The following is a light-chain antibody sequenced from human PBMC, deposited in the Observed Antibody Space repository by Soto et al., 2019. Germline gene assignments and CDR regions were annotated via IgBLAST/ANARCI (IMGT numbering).Light chain of an antibody. V-gene: IGKV3-20*01. CDR2: GTS. Sequence: EIVLTQSRGTLSLSPGERATLSCRASQSVSSSYLAWYQQKPGQAPRLLIYGTSSRATGIPDMFSGSGSGTDFTLTISRLEPEDFAVYYCQQYGSSPPLYTFGQGTKLEIK. CDR3: QQYGSSPPLYT. CDR1: QSVSSSY. J-gene: IGKJ2*01.